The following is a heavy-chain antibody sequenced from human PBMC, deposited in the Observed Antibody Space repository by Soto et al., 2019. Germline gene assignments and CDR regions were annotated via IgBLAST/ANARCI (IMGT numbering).Heavy chain of an antibody. CDR2: IDPSDSYT. J-gene: IGHJ5*02. D-gene: IGHD6-6*01. CDR1: GYSFTSYW. CDR3: ARRDIAARYYNWFDP. Sequence: PGESLKISCKGSGYSFTSYWISWVRQMPGKGLEWMGRIDPSDSYTNYSPSFQGHVTISADKSISTAYLQWRSLKASDTAMYYCARRDIAARYYNWFDPWGQGTLVTVSS. V-gene: IGHV5-10-1*01.